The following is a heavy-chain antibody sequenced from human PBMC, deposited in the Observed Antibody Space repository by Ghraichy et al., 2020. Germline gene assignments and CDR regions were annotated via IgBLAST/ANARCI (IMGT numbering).Heavy chain of an antibody. D-gene: IGHD2-15*01. CDR2: ISGYNGNT. Sequence: ASVKVSCKASGYTLANYGLSWVRQAPGQGLEWMGWISGYNGNTNYAQKFRGRVTLTRDTSTNTAYLELTSLRSDDTAIYYCAGDQWSETEIVHYDYWGQGTLVTVSS. CDR1: GYTLANYG. J-gene: IGHJ4*02. CDR3: AGDQWSETEIVHYDY. V-gene: IGHV1-18*04.